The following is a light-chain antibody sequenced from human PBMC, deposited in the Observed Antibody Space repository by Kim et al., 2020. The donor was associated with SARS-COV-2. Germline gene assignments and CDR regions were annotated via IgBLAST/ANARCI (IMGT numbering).Light chain of an antibody. J-gene: IGKJ4*01. CDR1: QSVSSN. Sequence: FPGESATRPRRASQSVSSNLAWYQQKPGQAPRLLIVGASTRATGIPARFSGSGSGTEFTLTITSLQSEDCALYYCQQYNRWPPLTFGGGTKLEIK. CDR2: GAS. CDR3: QQYNRWPPLT. V-gene: IGKV3-15*01.